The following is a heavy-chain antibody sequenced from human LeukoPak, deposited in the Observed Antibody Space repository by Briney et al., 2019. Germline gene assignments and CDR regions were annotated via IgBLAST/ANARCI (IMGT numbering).Heavy chain of an antibody. V-gene: IGHV3-11*01. Sequence: GGSLRLSCAASGFTFSDYYMSWIRQAPGKGLEWVSYISSSGSTIYYADSVKGRFTISRDNAKNSLYLQMNSLRAEDTALYYCARHWGVGARYFDYWGQGTLVTVSS. CDR1: GFTFSDYY. J-gene: IGHJ4*02. CDR3: ARHWGVGARYFDY. D-gene: IGHD1-26*01. CDR2: ISSSGSTI.